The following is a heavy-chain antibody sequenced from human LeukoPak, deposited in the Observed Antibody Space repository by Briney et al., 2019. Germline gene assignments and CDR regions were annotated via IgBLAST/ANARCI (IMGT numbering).Heavy chain of an antibody. Sequence: PGGSLRLSCAASGFTFSSYAMSWVRQAPGKGLEWVSAISGSGGSTYYADSVKGRFTISRDNSKNTLYLQMNSLRADDTAVYYCTRGWNNVDWFDPWGQGTLVTVSS. CDR3: TRGWNNVDWFDP. CDR2: ISGSGGST. J-gene: IGHJ5*02. D-gene: IGHD1/OR15-1a*01. V-gene: IGHV3-23*01. CDR1: GFTFSSYA.